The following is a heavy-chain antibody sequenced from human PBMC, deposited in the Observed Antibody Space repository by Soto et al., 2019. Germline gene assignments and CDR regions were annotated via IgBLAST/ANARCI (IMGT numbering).Heavy chain of an antibody. Sequence: GSLRLSCAASGFTFSSYSMNWVRQAPGKGLEWVSYISSSSSTIYYADSVKGRFTISRDNAKNSLYLQMNSLRDEDTAVYYCARALRNSLLRRYWYFDLWGRGTLVTVSS. J-gene: IGHJ2*01. CDR2: ISSSSSTI. V-gene: IGHV3-48*02. CDR3: ARALRNSLLRRYWYFDL. D-gene: IGHD3-22*01. CDR1: GFTFSSYS.